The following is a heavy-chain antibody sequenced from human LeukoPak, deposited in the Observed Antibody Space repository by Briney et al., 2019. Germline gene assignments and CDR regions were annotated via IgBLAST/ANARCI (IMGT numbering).Heavy chain of an antibody. V-gene: IGHV1-69*13. D-gene: IGHD6-19*01. CDR1: GGTFISYA. Sequence: GASVKVSCKASGGTFISYAISWVRQAPGQGLEWMGGIIPIFGTANYAQKSQGRVTITADESTSTAYMELSSLRAEDTAVYYCAKDPYSSGSYSTPEGYFDYWGQGTLVTVSS. CDR3: AKDPYSSGSYSTPEGYFDY. J-gene: IGHJ4*02. CDR2: IIPIFGTA.